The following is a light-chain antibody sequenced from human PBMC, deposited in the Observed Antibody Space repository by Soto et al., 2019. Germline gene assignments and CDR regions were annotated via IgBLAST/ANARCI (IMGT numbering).Light chain of an antibody. CDR1: QSVSSF. J-gene: IGKJ4*01. CDR3: QQRLNWPLT. CDR2: DAS. V-gene: IGKV3-11*01. Sequence: EIVLTQSPATLSLSPGERATLSCRASQSVSSFFVWYQQKRGQSPRLLIYDASKRATGIPARFSGSGSGTDFTLTISSLEPDVFAVYYCQQRLNWPLTFGGGTTVEIK.